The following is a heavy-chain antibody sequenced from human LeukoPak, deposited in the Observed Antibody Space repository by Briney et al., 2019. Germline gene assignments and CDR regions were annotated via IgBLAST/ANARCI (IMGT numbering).Heavy chain of an antibody. D-gene: IGHD3-10*01. J-gene: IGHJ4*02. V-gene: IGHV1-69*04. CDR2: IVPILGIA. Sequence: SAVKVPCKASGGTFSSYAISWVRQAPGQELEWMGRIVPILGIAYYDQKFPGRVTITADKCTSTDYLELSSLRSEDTGVYYCARDRQYGSGIYLGDLWGQGPLVSVFS. CDR3: ARDRQYGSGIYLGDL. CDR1: GGTFSSYA.